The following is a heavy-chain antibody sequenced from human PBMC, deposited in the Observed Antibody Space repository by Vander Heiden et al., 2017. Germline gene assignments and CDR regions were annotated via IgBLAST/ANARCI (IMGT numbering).Heavy chain of an antibody. D-gene: IGHD4-17*01. CDR3: ARVTFDYGDRDYFDF. Sequence: QVQLLESGPGLVKPSETLSLTCTVSGGSVNSGSHHWSWIRQPPGKGLEWIGYIHYSGSTKYNPSLKSRVTMSVDTSKNQFPLKMSSVTAADTAVYHCARVTFDYGDRDYFDFWGQGTLVTVSA. CDR1: GGSVNSGSHH. V-gene: IGHV4-61*01. J-gene: IGHJ4*02. CDR2: IHYSGST.